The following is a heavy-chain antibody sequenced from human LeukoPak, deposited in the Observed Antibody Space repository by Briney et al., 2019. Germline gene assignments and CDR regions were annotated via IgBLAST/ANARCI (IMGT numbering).Heavy chain of an antibody. V-gene: IGHV3-48*01. D-gene: IGHD3-10*01. CDR1: GFTFSSYS. CDR2: ISSSSSTI. CDR3: ARVYGSGSYYPHFDY. Sequence: GGSLTLSCAASGFTFSSYSMNWLRQAPANGLEGVSYISSSSSTIYYADSVKGRFTISRDNAKTSLYLQMNSLRAEDTAVYYCARVYGSGSYYPHFDYGGQGTLVTVS. J-gene: IGHJ4*02.